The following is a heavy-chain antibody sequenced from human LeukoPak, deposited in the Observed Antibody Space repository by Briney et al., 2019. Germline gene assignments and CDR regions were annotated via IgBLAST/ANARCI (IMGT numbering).Heavy chain of an antibody. Sequence: GGSLRLSCAASGFTFSSYGMHWVRQAPGKGLEWVAVISYDGSNKYYADSVKGRFTISRDNSKNTLYLQMNSLRAEDTAVYYCEKDKVYYDSSVFNYPVVFDIWGQGKMVTVSP. CDR1: GFTFSSYG. J-gene: IGHJ3*02. CDR2: ISYDGSNK. D-gene: IGHD3-22*01. V-gene: IGHV3-30*18. CDR3: EKDKVYYDSSVFNYPVVFDI.